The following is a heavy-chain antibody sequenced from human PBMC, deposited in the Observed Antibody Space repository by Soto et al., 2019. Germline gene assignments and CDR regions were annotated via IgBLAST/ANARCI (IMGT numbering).Heavy chain of an antibody. Sequence: GGSLRLSCAASGFTFSSYWMSWVRQAPGKGLEWVANIKQDGSEKYYVDSVKGRFTISRDNAKNSLYLQMNSLRAEDTAVYYCARGYSGYDTRYYYYYYMDVWGKGTTVTVSS. V-gene: IGHV3-7*01. J-gene: IGHJ6*03. CDR3: ARGYSGYDTRYYYYYYMDV. CDR1: GFTFSSYW. D-gene: IGHD5-12*01. CDR2: IKQDGSEK.